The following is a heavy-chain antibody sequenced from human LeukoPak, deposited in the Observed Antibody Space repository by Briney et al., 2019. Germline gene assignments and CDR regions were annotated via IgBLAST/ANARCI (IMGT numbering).Heavy chain of an antibody. V-gene: IGHV3-30*02. D-gene: IGHD3-3*01. J-gene: IGHJ4*02. CDR2: IQFDGSNK. CDR1: GFIFSNYG. Sequence: GGSLRLSCVTSGFIFSNYGMHWVRQAPGMGLEWLTFIQFDGSNKLYADSVKGRFTVSRDTSKNTVYLQMTSLRVEDTAVYYCAKENDFWSGPEGWGQGTLVTVSS. CDR3: AKENDFWSGPEG.